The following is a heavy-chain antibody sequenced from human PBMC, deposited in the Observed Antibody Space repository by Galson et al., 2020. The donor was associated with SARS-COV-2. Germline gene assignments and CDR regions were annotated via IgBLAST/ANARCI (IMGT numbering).Heavy chain of an antibody. Sequence: YYTESNYYNPSLTSRVTMSVDTSRNQFSLKLSSVTAADTAVYYCARQILTGYYSFYYFDFWGQGTLVTVSS. V-gene: IGHV4-39*01. CDR3: ARQILTGYYSFYYFDF. D-gene: IGHD3-9*01. J-gene: IGHJ4*02. CDR2: YYTESN.